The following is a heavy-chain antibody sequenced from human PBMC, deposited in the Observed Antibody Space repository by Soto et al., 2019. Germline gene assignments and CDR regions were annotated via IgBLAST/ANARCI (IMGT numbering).Heavy chain of an antibody. CDR2: IYYSGST. V-gene: IGHV4-59*12. Sequence: PSETLSLTCTVSGGSISSYYWSWIRQPPGKGLEWIGYIYYSGSTNYNPSLKIRATISVDRSKNQFPLKLSSVTAADTAVYYCARTPDIWGQGTMVTVSS. CDR3: ARTPDI. CDR1: GGSISSYY. J-gene: IGHJ3*02.